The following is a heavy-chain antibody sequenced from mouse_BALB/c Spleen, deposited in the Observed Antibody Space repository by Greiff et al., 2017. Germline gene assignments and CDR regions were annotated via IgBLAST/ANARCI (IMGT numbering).Heavy chain of an antibody. CDR2: IDPANCNT. D-gene: IGHD1-2*01. CDR3: ASLLRPFDY. V-gene: IGHV14-3*02. CDR1: GFNIKDTY. J-gene: IGHJ2*01. Sequence: VQLQQSGAELVKPGASVKLSCTASGFNIKDTYMHWVKQRPEQGLEWIGRIDPANCNTKYDPKFQGKATITADTSSNTAYLQLSSLTSEDTAVYDCASLLRPFDYWGQGTTLTVSS.